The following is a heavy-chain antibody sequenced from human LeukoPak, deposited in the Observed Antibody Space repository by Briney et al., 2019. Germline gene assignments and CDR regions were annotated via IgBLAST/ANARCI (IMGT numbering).Heavy chain of an antibody. CDR3: ARGRLEAMWELLPYEAFDI. CDR1: GGSISSYF. CDR2: IYDSANT. D-gene: IGHD1-26*01. Sequence: SETLSLTCTVSGGSISSYFWTWIRQPPGKGLEWIGYIYDSANTNYNPSLKSRVTISVDTSKNQFSLKLSSVTAADTAVYYCARGRLEAMWELLPYEAFDIWGQGTMVTVSS. V-gene: IGHV4-59*01. J-gene: IGHJ3*02.